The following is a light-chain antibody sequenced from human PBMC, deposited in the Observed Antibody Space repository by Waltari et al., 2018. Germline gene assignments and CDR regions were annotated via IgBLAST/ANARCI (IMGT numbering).Light chain of an antibody. CDR2: AAS. J-gene: IGKJ2*01. V-gene: IGKV1-8*01. CDR3: QQYYEYPRT. Sequence: AIGITQSPSSLSASTGDRVTINCRASQGVSTYLAWYQQHPGKAPKLLIYAASNLQSGVPSRFRGSVSGTDFTLTINGLQSEDFATYFCQQYYEYPRTFGQGTKLDIK. CDR1: QGVSTY.